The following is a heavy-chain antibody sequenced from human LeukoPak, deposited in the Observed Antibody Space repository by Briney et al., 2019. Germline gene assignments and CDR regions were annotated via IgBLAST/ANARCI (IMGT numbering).Heavy chain of an antibody. V-gene: IGHV4-34*01. CDR2: INHSGST. Sequence: SETLSLTCAVYGGSFSGYYWSWIRQPPGKGLEWIGEINHSGSTNYNPSLKSRVTISVDTSKNQFSLKLSSVTAADTAVYYCARGGYFDWLSTYDYWGQGTLVTVSP. J-gene: IGHJ4*02. CDR1: GGSFSGYY. D-gene: IGHD3-9*01. CDR3: ARGGYFDWLSTYDY.